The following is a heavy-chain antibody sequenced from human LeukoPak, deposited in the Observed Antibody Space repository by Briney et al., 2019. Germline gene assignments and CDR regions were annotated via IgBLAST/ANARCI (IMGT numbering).Heavy chain of an antibody. CDR3: AKGEEFGYYYDSSGYYNY. CDR2: ISGSGGST. D-gene: IGHD3-22*01. V-gene: IGHV3-23*01. CDR1: GLTFSSYA. J-gene: IGHJ4*02. Sequence: PGGSLRLSCAASGLTFSSYAMSWVRQAPGKGLEWVSAISGSGGSTYYADSVKGRFTISRDNYKNTLYLQMNSLRAEDTAVYYCAKGEEFGYYYDSSGYYNYWGQGTLVTVSS.